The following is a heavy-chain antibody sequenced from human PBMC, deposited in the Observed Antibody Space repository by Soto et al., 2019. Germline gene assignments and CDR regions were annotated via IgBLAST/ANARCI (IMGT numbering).Heavy chain of an antibody. J-gene: IGHJ3*02. D-gene: IGHD2-8*01. CDR2: ISAYNGNT. CDR3: ARDSADIVLMVYAISPHFDDAFDI. V-gene: IGHV1-18*01. CDR1: GYTFTSYG. Sequence: ASVKVSCKASGYTFTSYGISWVRQAPGQGLEWMGWISAYNGNTNYAQKLQGRVTMTTDTSTSTAYMELRSLRSDDTAVYYCARDSADIVLMVYAISPHFDDAFDIWGQGTMVTVSS.